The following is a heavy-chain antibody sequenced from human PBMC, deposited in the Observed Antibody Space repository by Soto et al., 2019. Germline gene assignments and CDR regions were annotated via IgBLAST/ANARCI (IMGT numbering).Heavy chain of an antibody. CDR3: ARYRFTGTWSKFDH. CDR1: GVFLSSDAYY. D-gene: IGHD3-16*02. V-gene: IGHV4-31*03. CDR2: IYHTGSP. J-gene: IGHJ4*02. Sequence: SETLSLTCSVSGVFLSSDAYYWSWIRQRPGKGLEWIGNIYHTGSPYYTPSLKSRTILSLDSSKNQFSLRLNSVTAADTAVYFCARYRFTGTWSKFDHWGQGPLVTVS.